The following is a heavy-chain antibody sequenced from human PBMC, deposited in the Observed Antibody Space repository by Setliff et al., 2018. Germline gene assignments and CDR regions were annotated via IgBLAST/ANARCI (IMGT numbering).Heavy chain of an antibody. CDR3: ARMSGFQYIDV. CDR1: GDSISSRTYY. J-gene: IGHJ6*03. D-gene: IGHD3-3*01. V-gene: IGHV4-61*09. Sequence: SETLSLTCTVSGDSISSRTYYWSWIRQPAGKGLEWIGHIYTSWSTIYNPSLKSRLTISLDTSKNKFSLTLSSVTAEDTAVYYCARMSGFQYIDVWDKGTTVTVSS. CDR2: IYTSWST.